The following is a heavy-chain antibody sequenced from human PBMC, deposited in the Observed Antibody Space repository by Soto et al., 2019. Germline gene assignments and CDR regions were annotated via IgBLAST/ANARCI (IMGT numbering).Heavy chain of an antibody. CDR3: AGATRYYYGMDV. Sequence: GAPVEVSCAVSGYTLTGLSMHWVRQAPGKGLEWMGGFDPEDGETIYAQKFQGRVTMTEDTSTDTAYMELSSLRSEDTAVYYCAGATRYYYGMDVWGQGTTVTVSS. J-gene: IGHJ6*02. V-gene: IGHV1-24*01. CDR2: FDPEDGET. CDR1: GYTLTGLS. D-gene: IGHD1-26*01.